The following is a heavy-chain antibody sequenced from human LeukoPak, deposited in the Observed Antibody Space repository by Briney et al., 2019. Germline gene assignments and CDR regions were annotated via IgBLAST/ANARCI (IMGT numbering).Heavy chain of an antibody. CDR2: INHSGST. D-gene: IGHD4-17*01. V-gene: IGHV4-34*01. Sequence: KPSETLPLTCAVYGGSFSGYYWSWIRQPPGKGLEWIGEINHSGSTNYNPSLKSRVTISVDTSKNQFSLKLSSVTAADTAVYYCARGRAVTRNFDYWGQGTLVTVSS. CDR3: ARGRAVTRNFDY. J-gene: IGHJ4*02. CDR1: GGSFSGYY.